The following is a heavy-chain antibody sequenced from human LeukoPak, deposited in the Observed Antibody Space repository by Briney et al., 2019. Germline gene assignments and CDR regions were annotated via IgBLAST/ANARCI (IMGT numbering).Heavy chain of an antibody. Sequence: ASVKVSCNASGYTFTSYAMHWVRQAPGQRLEWMGWINAGNGNTKYSQKFQGRVTITRDTSASTAYMELSSLRSEDTAVYYCARGGATTGFDYWGQGTLVTVSS. D-gene: IGHD1-26*01. CDR2: INAGNGNT. V-gene: IGHV1-3*01. J-gene: IGHJ4*02. CDR1: GYTFTSYA. CDR3: ARGGATTGFDY.